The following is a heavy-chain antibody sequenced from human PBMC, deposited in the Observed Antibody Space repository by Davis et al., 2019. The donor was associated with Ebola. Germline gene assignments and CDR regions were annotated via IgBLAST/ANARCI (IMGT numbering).Heavy chain of an antibody. CDR1: GYTFTSYD. Sequence: ASVKVSCKASGYTFTSYDISWVRQAPGQGLEWTGIINPIGGSTSYAQKFQGRVTMTRETSTSTVYMELSSLRSEDTAVYYCARDQSTVTTVYFDYWGQGTLVTVSS. CDR2: INPIGGST. V-gene: IGHV1-46*01. D-gene: IGHD4-17*01. CDR3: ARDQSTVTTVYFDY. J-gene: IGHJ4*02.